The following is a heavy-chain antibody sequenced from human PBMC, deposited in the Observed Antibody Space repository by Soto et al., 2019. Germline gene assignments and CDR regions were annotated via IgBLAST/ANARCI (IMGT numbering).Heavy chain of an antibody. D-gene: IGHD6-19*01. CDR1: GFTFSSYW. CDR3: ARDRYEQWLARGDY. CDR2: IKQDGSEK. J-gene: IGHJ4*02. Sequence: GGSLRLSCAASGFTFSSYWMSWDRQAPGKGLEWVANIKQDGSEKYYVDSVKGRFTISRDNAKNSLYLQMNSLRAEDTAVYYCARDRYEQWLARGDYWGQGTLVTVSS. V-gene: IGHV3-7*05.